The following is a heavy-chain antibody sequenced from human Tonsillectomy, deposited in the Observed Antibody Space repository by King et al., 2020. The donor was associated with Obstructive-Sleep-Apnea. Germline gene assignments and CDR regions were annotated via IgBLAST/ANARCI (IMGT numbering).Heavy chain of an antibody. CDR1: AYSFASFW. Sequence: VQLVESGAEVKRAGESLKISCKGSAYSFASFWIGCVRQMPGRGRGWMGMVYPGDSDTRYSPSFQGQVTISADKSGNIAYLQWNSLRAADTALYYCARRYYVAWGQDAFDIWGQGTMVTVSS. CDR2: VYPGDSDT. D-gene: IGHD3-16*01. V-gene: IGHV5-51*01. J-gene: IGHJ3*02. CDR3: ARRYYVAWGQDAFDI.